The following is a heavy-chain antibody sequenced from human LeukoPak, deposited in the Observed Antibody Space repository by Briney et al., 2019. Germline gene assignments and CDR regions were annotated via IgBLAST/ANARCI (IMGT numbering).Heavy chain of an antibody. Sequence: SPGGSLRLSCAASGFTFSSYSMNWVRQAPGKGLEWVSSISSSSSYIYYADSVKGRFTISRDNAKNSLYLQMNSLRAEDTAVYYCARDNWNDVGHAFDIWGQGTMVTVSS. V-gene: IGHV3-21*01. CDR1: GFTFSSYS. J-gene: IGHJ3*02. CDR3: ARDNWNDVGHAFDI. CDR2: ISSSSSYI. D-gene: IGHD1-20*01.